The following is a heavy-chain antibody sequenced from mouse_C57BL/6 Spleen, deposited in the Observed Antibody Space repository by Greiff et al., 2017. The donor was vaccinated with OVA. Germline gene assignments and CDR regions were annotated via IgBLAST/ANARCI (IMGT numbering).Heavy chain of an antibody. D-gene: IGHD2-2*01. CDR3: ARGVTTGDGY. CDR2: IDPSDSYT. CDR1: GYTFTSYW. J-gene: IGHJ3*01. V-gene: IGHV1-69*01. Sequence: VQLQQPGAELVMPGASLKLSCTASGYTFTSYWMHWVKQRPGQGLEWIGEIDPSDSYTNYHQKFKGKSTVTVDKSSSTAYMQLSSLTSEDSAVYYCARGVTTGDGYWGQGTLVTVSA.